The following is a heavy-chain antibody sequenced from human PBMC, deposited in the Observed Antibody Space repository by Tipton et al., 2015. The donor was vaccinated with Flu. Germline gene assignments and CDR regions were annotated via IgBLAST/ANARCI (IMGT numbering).Heavy chain of an antibody. CDR1: GFTFANYW. CDR2: INEDGSKI. D-gene: IGHD1-26*01. J-gene: IGHJ1*01. Sequence: SLRLSCAASGFTFANYWMNWVRQAPGKGLEWVANINEDGSKIHYVGSVKGRFTISRDNAKNLGYLQMNSLRAEDTAVYYCAREIGGGSCYWGQGTLVTVSS. V-gene: IGHV3-7*03. CDR3: AREIGGGSCY.